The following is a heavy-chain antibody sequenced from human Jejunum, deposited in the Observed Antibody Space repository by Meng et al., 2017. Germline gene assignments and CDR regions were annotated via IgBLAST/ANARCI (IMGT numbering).Heavy chain of an antibody. Sequence: GESLKISCAASGFTFTNYAMSWVRQAPGKGLEWVSAISASGVGTYYADSVKGRFTISRDNSKNTLYMQMNSLRVEDTALYYCAKVDNPHYSDTGGHLDDAFDIWGQGTMVTVSS. CDR1: GFTFTNYA. J-gene: IGHJ3*02. V-gene: IGHV3-23*01. CDR2: ISASGVGT. CDR3: AKVDNPHYSDTGGHLDDAFDI. D-gene: IGHD3-22*01.